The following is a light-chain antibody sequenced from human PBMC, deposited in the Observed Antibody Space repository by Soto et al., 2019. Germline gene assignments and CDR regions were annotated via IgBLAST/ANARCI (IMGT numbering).Light chain of an antibody. CDR2: GAS. V-gene: IGKV3-15*01. CDR1: QSVRSN. CDR3: QQYSNWPPGT. Sequence: EIVMAQSPATLSMSPGERATPSCRASQSVRSNLAWYQQKPGQAPRLLIYGASTRATGIPARFSGSGSGTEFTLTISSLQSEDFAVYYCQQYSNWPPGTFGQGTKVDIK. J-gene: IGKJ1*01.